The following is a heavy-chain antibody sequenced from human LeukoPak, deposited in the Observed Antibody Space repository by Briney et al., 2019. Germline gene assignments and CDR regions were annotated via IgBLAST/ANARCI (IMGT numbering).Heavy chain of an antibody. CDR3: AKSFLRITMVRGVMAGDV. D-gene: IGHD3-10*01. Sequence: GGSLRLSCADSGFTFSNYAMSWVRQAPGKGLEWVSAISGNGVGTYYADSVKGRFTISRDNSKNTLYLQMNSLRAEDTAVYYCAKSFLRITMVRGVMAGDVWGKGTTVTVSS. CDR1: GFTFSNYA. V-gene: IGHV3-23*01. CDR2: ISGNGVGT. J-gene: IGHJ6*04.